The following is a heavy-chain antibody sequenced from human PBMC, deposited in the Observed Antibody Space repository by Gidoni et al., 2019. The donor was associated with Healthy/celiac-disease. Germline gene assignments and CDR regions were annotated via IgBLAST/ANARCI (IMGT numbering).Heavy chain of an antibody. Sequence: EVQLVESGGGLVQPGGSLRLSCAASGFTFSSYEMNWVRQAPGKGLEWVSYISSSGSTIYYADSVKGRFTISRDNAKNSLYLQMNSLRAEDTAVYYGARAGKWELLPIDYWGQGTLVTVSS. D-gene: IGHD1-26*01. CDR1: GFTFSSYE. V-gene: IGHV3-48*03. J-gene: IGHJ4*02. CDR2: ISSSGSTI. CDR3: ARAGKWELLPIDY.